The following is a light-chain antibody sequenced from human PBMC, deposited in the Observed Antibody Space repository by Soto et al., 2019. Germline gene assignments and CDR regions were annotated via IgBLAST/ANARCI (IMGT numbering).Light chain of an antibody. V-gene: IGKV3-20*01. CDR1: RSVSSNY. Sequence: EIVLTQSPGTLSLSPGETATLSCRASRSVSSNYLAWYQQRPGQAPRLLIYGASNRATGIPARFSGSGSGTDFTLIISSLEPEDFAVYYCQQYGSFFGPGTKVDI. CDR3: QQYGSF. CDR2: GAS. J-gene: IGKJ3*01.